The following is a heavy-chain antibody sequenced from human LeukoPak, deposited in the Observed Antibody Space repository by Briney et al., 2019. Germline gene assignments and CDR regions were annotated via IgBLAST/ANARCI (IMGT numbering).Heavy chain of an antibody. CDR3: ARMPYYYDSSGLTYYYYGMDV. D-gene: IGHD3-22*01. J-gene: IGHJ6*02. V-gene: IGHV4-59*01. CDR1: GGSISSYY. Sequence: SETLSLTCTVSGGSISSYYWSWIRQPPGKGLEWIGYIYYSGSTNYNPSLKSRVTISVDTSKNQFSLKLSSVTAADTAVYYCARMPYYYDSSGLTYYYYGMDVWGQGTTVTVS. CDR2: IYYSGST.